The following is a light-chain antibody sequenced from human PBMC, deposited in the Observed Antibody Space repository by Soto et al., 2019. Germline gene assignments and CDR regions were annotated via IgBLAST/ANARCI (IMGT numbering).Light chain of an antibody. J-gene: IGLJ2*01. CDR1: TSNIGAGYD. CDR3: QSYDSSLTGDVV. Sequence: QSVLTQPPSLSGAPGQRVTISCTGSTSNIGAGYDVHWYQQVPGTAPKLLVYANSLRPSGVPDRFSGSKSGTSASLAITGLQAEDEAYFYCQSYDSSLTGDVVFGGGTKLTV. CDR2: ANS. V-gene: IGLV1-40*01.